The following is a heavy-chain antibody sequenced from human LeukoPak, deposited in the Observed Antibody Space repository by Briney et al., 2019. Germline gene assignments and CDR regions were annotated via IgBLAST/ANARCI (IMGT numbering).Heavy chain of an antibody. Sequence: GGSLRLSCAASGFTFSSYAMHWVRQAPGKGLEWVAVISYDGSNKYYADSVKGRFTISRDNSKNTLYLQMNSLRAEDTAVYYCARDLRPYLYDYFDYWGQGTLVTVSS. CDR3: ARDLRPYLYDYFDY. CDR2: ISYDGSNK. J-gene: IGHJ4*02. V-gene: IGHV3-30-3*01. CDR1: GFTFSSYA. D-gene: IGHD5/OR15-5a*01.